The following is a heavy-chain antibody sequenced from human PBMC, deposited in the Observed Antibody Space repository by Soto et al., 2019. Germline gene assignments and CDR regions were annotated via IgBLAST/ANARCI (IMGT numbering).Heavy chain of an antibody. D-gene: IGHD3-3*01. CDR1: VGSISSYY. V-gene: IGHV4-59*01. J-gene: IGHJ6*02. CDR2: IYYSGST. Sequence: PSETLSLTCTVSVGSISSYYWSWIRQPPGKGLEWIGYIYYSGSTNYNPSLKSRVTISVDTSKDQFSLKLSSVTAADTAVYYCARVRSDFWSGYYIGYYYYGMDVWGQGTTVTVSS. CDR3: ARVRSDFWSGYYIGYYYYGMDV.